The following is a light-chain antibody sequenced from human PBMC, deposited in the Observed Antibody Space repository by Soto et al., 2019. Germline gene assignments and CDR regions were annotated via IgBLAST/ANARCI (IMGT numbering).Light chain of an antibody. CDR3: SSYTSSSTLYV. J-gene: IGLJ1*01. CDR2: EVS. Sequence: QSVLTQPASVSGSPGQSITISCTGTSSDGGAYNYVSWYHQHPGKAPKLMIYEVSNRPSGVSNRFSGSKSGNTASLTISGLQAEDEADYYCSSYTSSSTLYVFGTGTKLTVL. V-gene: IGLV2-14*01. CDR1: SSDGGAYNY.